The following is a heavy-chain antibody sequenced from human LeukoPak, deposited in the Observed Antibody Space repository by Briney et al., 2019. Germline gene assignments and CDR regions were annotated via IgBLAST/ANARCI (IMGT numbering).Heavy chain of an antibody. Sequence: SETLSLTCTVSGGSISSYYWSWIRQPAGKGLEWIGRIYTSGSTNYNPSLKSRVTMSVDTSKNQFSLKLSSVTAADTAVYYCARGTSIAVAGDLDYWGQGTLVTVSS. CDR1: GGSISSYY. D-gene: IGHD6-19*01. CDR3: ARGTSIAVAGDLDY. V-gene: IGHV4-4*07. CDR2: IYTSGST. J-gene: IGHJ4*02.